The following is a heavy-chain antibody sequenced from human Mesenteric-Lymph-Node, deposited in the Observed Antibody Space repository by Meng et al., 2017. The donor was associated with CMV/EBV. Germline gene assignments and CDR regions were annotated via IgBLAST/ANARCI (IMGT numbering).Heavy chain of an antibody. J-gene: IGHJ4*02. CDR2: IYYSGST. V-gene: IGHV4-61*01. Sequence: SGGSVSSGSYYWSWIRQHPGKGLEWIGYIYYSGSTNYNPSLKSRVTISVDTSKNQFSLKLSSVTAADTAVYYCARVKAYYSFPFFDYWGQGTLVTVSS. CDR3: ARVKAYYSFPFFDY. D-gene: IGHD3-10*01. CDR1: GGSVSSGSYY.